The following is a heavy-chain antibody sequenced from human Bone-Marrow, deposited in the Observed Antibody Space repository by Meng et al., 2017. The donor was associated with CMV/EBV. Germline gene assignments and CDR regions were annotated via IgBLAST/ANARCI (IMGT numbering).Heavy chain of an antibody. J-gene: IGHJ6*02. Sequence: ASVKVSCKASGYTFTSYGISWVRQAPGQGLEWMGWISAYNGNTNYAQKLQGRVTMTTDTSTCTAYMELRSLRSDDTAVYYCARVEVLELRYYYYYGMDVWGQGTTVTVSS. CDR1: GYTFTSYG. CDR3: ARVEVLELRYYYYYGMDV. V-gene: IGHV1-18*01. CDR2: ISAYNGNT. D-gene: IGHD1-7*01.